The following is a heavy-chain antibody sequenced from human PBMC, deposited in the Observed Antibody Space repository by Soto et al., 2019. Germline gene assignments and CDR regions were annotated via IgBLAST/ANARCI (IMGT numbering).Heavy chain of an antibody. CDR3: ARGINGYYAFDV. CDR1: GFTFSSYW. V-gene: IGHV3-74*01. Sequence: EVQLVESGGGLVQPGGSLRLSCAASGFTFSSYWMHWVRQVPGKGLVWVARIKADGSSTNYADSVKGRFTISRDNAQNTLFLQLNSLTAEDTAVYYCARGINGYYAFDVWGQGTMVTVSS. D-gene: IGHD5-18*01. J-gene: IGHJ3*01. CDR2: IKADGSST.